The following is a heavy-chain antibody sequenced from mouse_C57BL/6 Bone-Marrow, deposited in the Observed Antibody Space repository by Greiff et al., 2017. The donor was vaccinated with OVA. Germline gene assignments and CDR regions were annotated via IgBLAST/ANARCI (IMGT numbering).Heavy chain of an antibody. CDR3: ARGGLIYYDYDGPFDY. CDR1: GYTFTDYY. CDR2: INPNNGGT. Sequence: EVQLQQSGPELVKPGASVKISCKASGYTFTDYYMNWVKQSHGKSLEWTGDINPNNGGTSYNQKFKGKATLTVDKSSSTAYMELRSLTSEDSAVYYCARGGLIYYDYDGPFDYWGQGTTLTVSS. J-gene: IGHJ2*01. D-gene: IGHD2-4*01. V-gene: IGHV1-26*01.